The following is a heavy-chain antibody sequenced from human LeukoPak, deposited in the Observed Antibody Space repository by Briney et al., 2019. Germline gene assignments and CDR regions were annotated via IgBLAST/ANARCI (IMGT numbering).Heavy chain of an antibody. V-gene: IGHV3-7*01. D-gene: IGHD2-8*01. J-gene: IGHJ4*02. Sequence: PGGSLRLSCAASGSTFSNYWMSWVRQAPGKGLEWVANINQAGETFYVDSVKGRFTISRDSARDSVYLQMNSLRAEDTAVYYCARLMFLWPPIYFDYWGQGTLVTVSS. CDR2: INQAGET. CDR3: ARLMFLWPPIYFDY. CDR1: GSTFSNYW.